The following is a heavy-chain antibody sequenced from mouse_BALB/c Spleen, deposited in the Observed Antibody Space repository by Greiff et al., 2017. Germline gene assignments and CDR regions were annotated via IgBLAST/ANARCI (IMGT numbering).Heavy chain of an antibody. CDR1: GYSFTSYT. Sequence: VQLQQSGAELARPGASVKMSCKASGYSFTSYTMHWVKQRPGQGLEWIGYINPSSGYTNYNQKFKDKATLTADKSSSTAYMQLSSLTSEDSAVYYCANLSMITTGLGWFAYWGQGTLGTVAA. J-gene: IGHJ3*01. D-gene: IGHD2-4*01. CDR3: ANLSMITTGLGWFAY. CDR2: INPSSGYT. V-gene: IGHV1-4*01.